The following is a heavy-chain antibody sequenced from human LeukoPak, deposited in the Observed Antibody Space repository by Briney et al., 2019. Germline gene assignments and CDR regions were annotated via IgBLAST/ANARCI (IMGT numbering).Heavy chain of an antibody. J-gene: IGHJ6*02. CDR1: GGTLSSYA. D-gene: IGHD2-2*01. CDR3: ARSVGYCSSTSCFGYDFWSGYLPHKLNRYYYGMDV. CDR2: IIPIFGTA. Sequence: ASVKVSCKASGGTLSSYAISWVRQAPGQGLEWMGGIIPIFGTANYAQKFQGRVTITADESTSTAYMELSSLRSEDTAVYYCARSVGYCSSTSCFGYDFWSGYLPHKLNRYYYGMDVWGQGTTVTVSS. V-gene: IGHV1-69*13.